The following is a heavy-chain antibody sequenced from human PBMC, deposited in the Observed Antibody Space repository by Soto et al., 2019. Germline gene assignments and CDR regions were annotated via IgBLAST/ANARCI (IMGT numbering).Heavy chain of an antibody. CDR3: ARVRGSYYYGMDV. Sequence: SQTLCHTCAVSGGSISSSGYSWSWIRQPPGKGLERIGYIYHSGSTYYNPSLKSRVTISVDKSKNQFSLKLSSVTAADTAVYYCARVRGSYYYGMDVWGQWTTVT. CDR1: GGSISSSGYS. D-gene: IGHD3-16*01. CDR2: IYHSGST. J-gene: IGHJ6*02. V-gene: IGHV4-30-2*01.